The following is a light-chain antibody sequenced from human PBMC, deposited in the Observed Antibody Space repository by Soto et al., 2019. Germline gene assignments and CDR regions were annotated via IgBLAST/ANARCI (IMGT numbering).Light chain of an antibody. Sequence: QSVLTQPPSASGTPGQRVTISCSGSSSNNGSNTVNWYQQLPGTAPKLLIYSNNQRPSGVPDRFSGSKSGTSASLAISGLQSEDEDDYYCAAWDDSLNGVVFGGGTKLTVL. CDR1: SSNNGSNT. CDR3: AAWDDSLNGVV. V-gene: IGLV1-44*01. CDR2: SNN. J-gene: IGLJ2*01.